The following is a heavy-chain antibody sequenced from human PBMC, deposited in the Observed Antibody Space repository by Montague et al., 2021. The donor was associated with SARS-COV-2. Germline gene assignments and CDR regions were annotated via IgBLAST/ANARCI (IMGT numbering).Heavy chain of an antibody. Sequence: SETLSLTCRVSGDSISTSTWWTWVRQTPEKGLEWIGEIFHSGTINYNPSLKSRVSISVDKSNNQFSLRLSSLIAADTAVYYCAILSRRTAAGTRDYFGLDVWGQGTTVVVSS. CDR1: GDSISTSTW. V-gene: IGHV4-4*02. CDR2: IFHSGTI. CDR3: AILSRRTAAGTRDYFGLDV. J-gene: IGHJ6*02. D-gene: IGHD6-13*01.